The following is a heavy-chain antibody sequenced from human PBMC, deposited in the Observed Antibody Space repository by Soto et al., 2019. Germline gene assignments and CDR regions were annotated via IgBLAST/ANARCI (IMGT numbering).Heavy chain of an antibody. CDR1: GFSFSSYA. J-gene: IGHJ4*02. V-gene: IGHV3-30-3*01. Sequence: QVQLVESGGGVVQPGWSLRLSCAASGFSFSSYAMHWVRQAPGKGLEWVALISSDGSNRYYADSVKGRFTISRDNSKNTVYLKMNSLRAEDTAVFYCARDSSLTIVRGVMGYWGQGTLVTVSS. CDR2: ISSDGSNR. D-gene: IGHD3-16*01. CDR3: ARDSSLTIVRGVMGY.